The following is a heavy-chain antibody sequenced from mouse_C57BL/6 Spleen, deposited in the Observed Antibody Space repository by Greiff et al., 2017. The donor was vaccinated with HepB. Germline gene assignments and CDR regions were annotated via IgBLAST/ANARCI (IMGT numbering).Heavy chain of an antibody. CDR2: ISSGGSYT. D-gene: IGHD1-1*01. J-gene: IGHJ2*01. CDR1: GFTFSSYG. V-gene: IGHV5-6*01. Sequence: EVKLVESGGDLVKPGGSLKLSCAASGFTFSSYGMSWVRQTPDKRLEWVATISSGGSYTYYPDSVKGRFTISRDNAKNTLYLQMSSLKSEDTAMYYCARQGDPTVVAGFDYWGQGTTLTVSS. CDR3: ARQGDPTVVAGFDY.